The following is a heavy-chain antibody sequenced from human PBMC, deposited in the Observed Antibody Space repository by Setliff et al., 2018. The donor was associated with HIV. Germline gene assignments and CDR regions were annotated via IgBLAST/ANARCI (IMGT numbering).Heavy chain of an antibody. CDR1: GDSIGRGGYY. J-gene: IGHJ4*02. V-gene: IGHV4-39*01. D-gene: IGHD2-15*01. Sequence: SETLSLTCTVSGDSIGRGGYYWGWIRQHPGKGLEWIGYIYYSGDTYYNPSLKSRVTISVDTSKNQSSLKLSSVTAADTAVYYCARSVPRYCSGGSCYPPLFDYWGQGTLVTVSS. CDR2: IYYSGDT. CDR3: ARSVPRYCSGGSCYPPLFDY.